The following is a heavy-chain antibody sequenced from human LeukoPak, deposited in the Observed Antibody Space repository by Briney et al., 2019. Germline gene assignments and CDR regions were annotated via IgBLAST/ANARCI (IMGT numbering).Heavy chain of an antibody. Sequence: SETLSLTCTISGGSFSTYYWSWIRQPPGKGLEWIGYVYSSGSTDYNPSLKSRVTISLDTSQNQFSQNVTSITTADTAVYYCARLTYSTSWYYFDFWGQGTLVTVSS. V-gene: IGHV4-59*01. CDR3: ARLTYSTSWYYFDF. CDR2: VYSSGST. J-gene: IGHJ4*02. D-gene: IGHD6-13*01. CDR1: GGSFSTYY.